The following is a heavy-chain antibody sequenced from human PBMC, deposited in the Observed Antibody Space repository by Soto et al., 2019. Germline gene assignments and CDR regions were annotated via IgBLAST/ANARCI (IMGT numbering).Heavy chain of an antibody. CDR3: ARYDFGTFDY. J-gene: IGHJ4*02. Sequence: QVLLQESGPGLVKPSGTLSLTCAVSGDSISSSFWWRWVRQPPGKGLEWIGEIYHTESTVYNPSLKSRVTISVEKSKNQFSLNLDSVTAADTAVYYCARYDFGTFDYWGRGILVTVSS. CDR2: IYHTEST. V-gene: IGHV4-4*02. D-gene: IGHD4-17*01. CDR1: GDSISSSFW.